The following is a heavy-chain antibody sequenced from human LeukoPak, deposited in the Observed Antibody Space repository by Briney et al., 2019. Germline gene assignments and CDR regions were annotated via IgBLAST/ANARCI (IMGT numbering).Heavy chain of an antibody. CDR3: AREGPYSNYANWYFDL. CDR1: GGSISSYY. J-gene: IGHJ2*01. Sequence: PSETLSLTCTVSGGSISSYYWSWIRQPPGKGLEWIGYIYYTGSTNYNPSLKSRVTISIDMSKNQFSLKLSSVTAADTAVYYCAREGPYSNYANWYFDLWGRGTLVTVSS. CDR2: IYYTGST. D-gene: IGHD4-11*01. V-gene: IGHV4-59*12.